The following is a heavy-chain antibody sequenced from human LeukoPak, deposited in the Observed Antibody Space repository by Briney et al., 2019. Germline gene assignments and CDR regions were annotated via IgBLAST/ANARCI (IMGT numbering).Heavy chain of an antibody. CDR2: ISGSGGST. CDR3: AKNYCSSTSCLIPFDY. V-gene: IGHV3-23*01. J-gene: IGHJ4*02. D-gene: IGHD2-2*01. CDR1: GFTLSTNA. Sequence: PGGSLRLSCLTSGFTLSTNAMSWVRQAPGKGLEWVSAISGSGGSTYYADSVKGRFTISRDNSKNTLYLQMNSLRAEDTAVYYCAKNYCSSTSCLIPFDYWGQGTLVTVSS.